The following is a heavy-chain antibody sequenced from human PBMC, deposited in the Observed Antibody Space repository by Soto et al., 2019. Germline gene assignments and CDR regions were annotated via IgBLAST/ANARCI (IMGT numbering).Heavy chain of an antibody. V-gene: IGHV4-31*03. CDR2: IYYSGST. CDR3: ARGGSSSWYFDY. J-gene: IGHJ4*02. D-gene: IGHD6-13*01. Sequence: SETLSLTCTVSGGSISSGGYYWSWIRQHPGKGLEWIGYIYYSGSTYYNPSLKSRVTISVDTSKNQFSLKLSSVTAADTAVYYCARGGSSSWYFDYWGQGTPVTSPQ. CDR1: GGSISSGGYY.